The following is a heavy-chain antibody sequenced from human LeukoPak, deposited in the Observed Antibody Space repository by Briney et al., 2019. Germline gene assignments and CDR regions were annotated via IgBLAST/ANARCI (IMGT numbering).Heavy chain of an antibody. Sequence: GGSLRLSRAASGFTVSSNYMSWVRQAPGKGLEWVSVIYSGGSTYYADSVKGRFTISRDNSKNTLYLQMNSLRAEDTAVYYCARDQVWFGDSTSDYWGQGTLVTVSS. D-gene: IGHD3-10*01. V-gene: IGHV3-66*01. CDR3: ARDQVWFGDSTSDY. CDR1: GFTVSSNY. J-gene: IGHJ4*02. CDR2: IYSGGST.